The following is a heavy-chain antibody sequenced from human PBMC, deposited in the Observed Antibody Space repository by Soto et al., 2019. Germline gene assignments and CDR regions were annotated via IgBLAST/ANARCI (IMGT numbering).Heavy chain of an antibody. D-gene: IGHD3-22*01. CDR2: TRNKANSYTT. Sequence: EVQLVESGGGLVQPGGSLRLSSAAFGFAFSDHYMDWFREAPGKGLEWVGRTRNKANSYTTEYAASVKGRFTISRDDSKNSLYLQMNSLKTEDTAVYYCATSQYYYDSSGYSRLQYYGMDVWGQGTTVTVSS. J-gene: IGHJ6*02. V-gene: IGHV3-72*01. CDR3: ATSQYYYDSSGYSRLQYYGMDV. CDR1: GFAFSDHY.